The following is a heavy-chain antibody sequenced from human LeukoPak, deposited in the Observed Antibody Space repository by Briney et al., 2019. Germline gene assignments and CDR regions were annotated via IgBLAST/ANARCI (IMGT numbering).Heavy chain of an antibody. CDR1: GGSISSGGYY. CDR3: ARDGSGSYYIDY. D-gene: IGHD3-10*01. Sequence: SETLSLTCTVSGGSISSGGYYGSWIRQHPGKGLEWIGYIYYSGSTYYNPSLKSRVTISVDTSKNQFSLKLSSVTAADTAVYYCARDGSGSYYIDYWGQGTLVTVSS. CDR2: IYYSGST. J-gene: IGHJ4*02. V-gene: IGHV4-31*03.